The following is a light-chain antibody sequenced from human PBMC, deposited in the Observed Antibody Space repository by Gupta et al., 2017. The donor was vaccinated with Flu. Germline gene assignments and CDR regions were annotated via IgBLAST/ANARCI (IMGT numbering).Light chain of an antibody. CDR2: GAS. Sequence: VLTQSPGSLSLSPGERATLSCRASQSISSAYLAWYQQKPGQAPSLLIYGASSRATGIPDRFSGSGSGTDFSLIISRLEPEEFAVYYCQHYGSSPYTFGQGTKLEI. J-gene: IGKJ2*01. CDR3: QHYGSSPYT. CDR1: QSISSAY. V-gene: IGKV3-20*01.